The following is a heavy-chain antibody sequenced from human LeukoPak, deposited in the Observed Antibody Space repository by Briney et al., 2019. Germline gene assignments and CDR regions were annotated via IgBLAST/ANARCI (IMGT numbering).Heavy chain of an antibody. CDR2: IYYSGST. Sequence: SQTLSLTCTVSGGSISSGDYYWSWIRQPPGKGLEWIGYIYYSGSTYYNPSLKSRVTISVDASKNQFSLKLSSVTAADTAVYYCATYRTAMVTDSYAFDIWGQGTMVTVSS. D-gene: IGHD5-18*01. CDR3: ATYRTAMVTDSYAFDI. CDR1: GGSISSGDYY. V-gene: IGHV4-30-4*08. J-gene: IGHJ3*02.